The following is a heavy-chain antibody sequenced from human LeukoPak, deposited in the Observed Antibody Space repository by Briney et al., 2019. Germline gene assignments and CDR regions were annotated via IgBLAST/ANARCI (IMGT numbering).Heavy chain of an antibody. CDR2: ISGSGGST. J-gene: IGHJ3*02. CDR1: GFTFSSYA. Sequence: PGGSLRLSCAASGFTFSSYAMSWVRQAPGKGLEWVSAISGSGGSTYYADSVKGRFTISRDNSKNTLYLQMNSLRAEDTAVYYCAIDMITFGEVIYDAFDIWGQGTMVTVSS. CDR3: AIDMITFGEVIYDAFDI. D-gene: IGHD3-16*01. V-gene: IGHV3-23*01.